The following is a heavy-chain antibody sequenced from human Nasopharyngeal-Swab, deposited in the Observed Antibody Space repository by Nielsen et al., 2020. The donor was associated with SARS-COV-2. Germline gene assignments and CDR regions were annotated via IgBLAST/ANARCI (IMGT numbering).Heavy chain of an antibody. J-gene: IGHJ4*02. V-gene: IGHV3-21*01. CDR1: GFTFRTYS. CDR3: ARYCSTTSCPRGFDY. CDR2: ITVDGGHT. D-gene: IGHD2-2*01. Sequence: GESLKISCAASGFTFRTYSLTWVRQAPGKGLEWVSYITVDGGHTNYADSVKGRFTISRDNAENSVFLQMNNLRAEDTAVYYCARYCSTTSCPRGFDYWGQGTLVTVSS.